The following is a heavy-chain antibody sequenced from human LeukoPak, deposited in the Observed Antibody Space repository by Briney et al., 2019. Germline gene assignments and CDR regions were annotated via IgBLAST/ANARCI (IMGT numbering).Heavy chain of an antibody. D-gene: IGHD2-2*02. J-gene: IGHJ4*02. CDR2: IYTSGST. CDR1: GGSISSGSYY. V-gene: IGHV4-61*02. CDR3: ARGENLGYCSSTSCYTDY. Sequence: SETLSLTCTVSGGSISSGSYYWSWIRQPAGKGLEWIGRIYTSGSTNYNPSLKSRVTISVYTSKTQFSLKLSSVPAADTAVYYCARGENLGYCSSTSCYTDYWGQGTLVTVSS.